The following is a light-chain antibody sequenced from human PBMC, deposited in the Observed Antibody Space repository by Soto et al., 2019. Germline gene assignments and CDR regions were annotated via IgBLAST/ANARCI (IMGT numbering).Light chain of an antibody. CDR1: QSVLYSSNNKNY. CDR2: WAS. V-gene: IGKV4-1*01. J-gene: IGKJ4*01. Sequence: DIVMTQSPDSLAVSLGERATINCKSSQSVLYSSNNKNYLAWYQQKPGQPPKLLIYWASTQESGVPDRFSGSGSGTDFTLTISNLQAEDVAVYYCQQYYTTPLTFGGGTKVDIK. CDR3: QQYYTTPLT.